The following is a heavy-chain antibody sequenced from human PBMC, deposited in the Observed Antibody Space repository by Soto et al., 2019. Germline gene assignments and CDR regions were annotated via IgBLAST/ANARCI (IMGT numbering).Heavy chain of an antibody. J-gene: IGHJ6*02. CDR2: IWDDGSNK. D-gene: IGHD3-16*01. V-gene: IGHV3-33*01. Sequence: QVQLVESGGGVVQPGRSLRLSCAASGFTFSSYGMHWVRQAPGKGLEWVAVIWDDGSNKYYADSVKGRFTISRDKSKNTLYLQMNSLRAEDTAVYYCASVGGIPYGMDVWGQGTTVTVSS. CDR3: ASVGGIPYGMDV. CDR1: GFTFSSYG.